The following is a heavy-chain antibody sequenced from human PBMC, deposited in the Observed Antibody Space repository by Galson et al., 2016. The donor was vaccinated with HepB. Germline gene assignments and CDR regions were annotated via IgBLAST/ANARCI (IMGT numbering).Heavy chain of an antibody. CDR1: GDSVSSNSAA. D-gene: IGHD2-15*01. J-gene: IGHJ6*02. V-gene: IGHV6-1*01. CDR2: TYYRSKWYN. CDR3: AREPGHCSGGSCYWGGMVV. Sequence: CAISGDSVSSNSAAWNWIRQSPSRGLEWLGRTYYRSKWYNDYALSVKSRTTINPDTSKNQFSLHLTSVTPEDTAVYYCAREPGHCSGGSCYWGGMVVWGQGATVTVSS.